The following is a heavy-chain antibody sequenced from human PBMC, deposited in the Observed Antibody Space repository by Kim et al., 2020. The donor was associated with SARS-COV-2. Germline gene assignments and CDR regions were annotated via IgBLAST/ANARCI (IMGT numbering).Heavy chain of an antibody. CDR3: ASESPQGGGDY. V-gene: IGHV1-2*06. Sequence: ASVKVSCKASGYDFGGYDTHWVRQAPGQGLEWRGRVNPNNGDTNYAQMFQGRVTMTWVAAITTAYMELTSLTSDDTALYFCASESPQGGGDYWGQGTLVTVSS. CDR1: GYDFGGYD. J-gene: IGHJ4*02. D-gene: IGHD3-10*01. CDR2: VNPNNGDT.